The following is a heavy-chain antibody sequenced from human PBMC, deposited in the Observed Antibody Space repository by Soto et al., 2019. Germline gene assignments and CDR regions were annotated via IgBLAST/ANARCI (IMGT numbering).Heavy chain of an antibody. CDR1: GGSISSSSYY. CDR2: IYYSGSP. J-gene: IGHJ3*02. CDR3: AKGGSGSYSNAFDI. Sequence: QLQLQESGPGLVKPSETLSLTCTVSGGSISSSSYYWGWIRQPPGKGLEWIGSIYYSGSPYYNPSPNRRLTIAVDTSKNQFSLKLSSVTAADTAVYYCAKGGSGSYSNAFDIWGQGTMVTVSS. V-gene: IGHV4-39*01. D-gene: IGHD3-10*01.